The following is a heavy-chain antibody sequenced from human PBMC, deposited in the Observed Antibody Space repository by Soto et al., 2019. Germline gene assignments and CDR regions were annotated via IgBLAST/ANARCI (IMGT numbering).Heavy chain of an antibody. J-gene: IGHJ4*01. CDR3: EGLRYSYRSSFAY. CDR1: GASMWSYY. Sequence: PSCSLSLGCAVSGASMWSYYCTVTRQPPEKRLEWIGYIYYCGSTNYTPSLKSRVTISVDTSKNQFSLKLSSVTAADTAVYYCEGLRYSYRSSFAYRGHGTLVTVSS. CDR2: IYYCGST. V-gene: IGHV4-59*08. D-gene: IGHD5-18*01.